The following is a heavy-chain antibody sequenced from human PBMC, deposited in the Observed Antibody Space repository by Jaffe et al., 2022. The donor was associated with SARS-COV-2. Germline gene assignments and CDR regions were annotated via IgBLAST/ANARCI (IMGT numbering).Heavy chain of an antibody. CDR3: AAAHPYYYDSSPSYAFDI. D-gene: IGHD3-22*01. CDR1: GFTFTSSA. Sequence: QMQLVQSGPEVKKPGTSVKVSCKASGFTFTSSAMQWVRQARGQRLEWIGWIVVGSGNTNYAQKFQERVTITRDMSTSTAYMELSSLRSEDTAVYYCAAAHPYYYDSSPSYAFDIWGQGTMVTVSS. CDR2: IVVGSGNT. V-gene: IGHV1-58*02. J-gene: IGHJ3*02.